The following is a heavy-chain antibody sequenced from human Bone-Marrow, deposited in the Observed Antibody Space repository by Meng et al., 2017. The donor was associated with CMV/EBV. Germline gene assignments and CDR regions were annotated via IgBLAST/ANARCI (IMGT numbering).Heavy chain of an antibody. V-gene: IGHV1-69*05. CDR3: ARARAVAGNWDY. CDR2: IIPIFGTA. D-gene: IGHD6-19*01. Sequence: SVKVSCKASGGTFSSYAISWVRQAPGQGLEWMGGIIPIFGTANYAQKFQGRVTITTDESTSTAYMELSSLRSEDTAVYYCARARAVAGNWDYWGQGTLVTGSS. CDR1: GGTFSSYA. J-gene: IGHJ4*02.